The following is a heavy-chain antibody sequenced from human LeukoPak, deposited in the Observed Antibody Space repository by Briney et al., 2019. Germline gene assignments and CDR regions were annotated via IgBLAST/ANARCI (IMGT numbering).Heavy chain of an antibody. V-gene: IGHV3-48*01. CDR1: GFTFSSYS. J-gene: IGHJ6*03. D-gene: IGHD2-21*01. Sequence: AGGSLRLSCAASGFTFSSYSMNWVRQAPGKGREWVSYISSSSSTIYYADAVKGRFTISRDNAKNSLYLQMNSLRAEDTAVYYCARILPRQHRPPYDYYMDVWGKGTTVTVSS. CDR2: ISSSSSTI. CDR3: ARILPRQHRPPYDYYMDV.